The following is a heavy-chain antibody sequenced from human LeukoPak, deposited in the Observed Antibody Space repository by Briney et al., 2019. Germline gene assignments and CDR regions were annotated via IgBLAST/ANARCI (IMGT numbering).Heavy chain of an antibody. CDR3: ARVSSSWYDLDY. D-gene: IGHD6-13*01. J-gene: IGHJ4*02. Sequence: ASVKVSCKASGYTFTSYDINWVRQATGQGLEWMGWMNPNSGNTGYAQKFQGRVTMTRNTSISTAYMELSSLRSEDTAVYYCARVSSSWYDLDYWGQGTLVTVSS. CDR2: MNPNSGNT. CDR1: GYTFTSYD. V-gene: IGHV1-8*01.